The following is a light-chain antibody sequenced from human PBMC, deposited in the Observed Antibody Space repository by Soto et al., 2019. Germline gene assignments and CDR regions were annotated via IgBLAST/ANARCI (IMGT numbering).Light chain of an antibody. Sequence: DIQMTQSPSVISASVGDRVTITCRASQGISTYLAWFRQKPGKVPQRLIYGASSLQSGVPSRFSGSGSGTEFTLTISSLQPEDFAMYYCLQHDGYPLTFGGGTKVDI. CDR3: LQHDGYPLT. V-gene: IGKV1-17*03. CDR1: QGISTY. CDR2: GAS. J-gene: IGKJ4*01.